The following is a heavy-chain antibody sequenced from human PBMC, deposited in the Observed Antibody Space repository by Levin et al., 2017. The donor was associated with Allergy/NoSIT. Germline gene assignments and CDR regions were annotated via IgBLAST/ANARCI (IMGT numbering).Heavy chain of an antibody. Sequence: LSLTCAASGFTFSSYAMHWVRQAPGKGLEWVAVISYDGSNKYYADSVKGRFTISRDNSKNTLYLQMNSLRAEDTAVYYCARLSGHSNYDTRGYWGQGTLVTVSS. V-gene: IGHV3-30*04. D-gene: IGHD4-11*01. CDR3: ARLSGHSNYDTRGY. CDR2: ISYDGSNK. CDR1: GFTFSSYA. J-gene: IGHJ4*02.